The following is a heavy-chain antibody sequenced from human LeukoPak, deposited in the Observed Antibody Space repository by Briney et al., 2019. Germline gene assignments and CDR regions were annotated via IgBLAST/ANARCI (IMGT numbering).Heavy chain of an antibody. CDR1: GYTFTGYY. CDR3: ARERSMVRGVIKKMNWFDP. Sequence: AASVKVSCKASGYTFTGYYMHWVRQAPGQGLEWMGWINPNSGGTNYARKFQGRVTMTRDTSISTAYMELSRLRSDDTAVYYCARERSMVRGVIKKMNWFDPWGQGTLVTVSS. J-gene: IGHJ5*02. D-gene: IGHD3-10*01. CDR2: INPNSGGT. V-gene: IGHV1-2*02.